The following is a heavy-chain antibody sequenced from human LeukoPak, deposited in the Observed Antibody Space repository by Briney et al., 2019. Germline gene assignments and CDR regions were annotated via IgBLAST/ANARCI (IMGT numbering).Heavy chain of an antibody. V-gene: IGHV3-66*01. D-gene: IGHD6-19*01. CDR1: GFTVSSRY. CDR3: ARDLVGSSGWWDFDS. CDR2: IDSGGHT. J-gene: IGHJ4*02. Sequence: AGGSLRLSCAASGFTVSSRYMSWVRQAPGKGLEWVSAIDSGGHTYYADSVKGRFTISRDNSKNKLHLQINSLRAEDTAVYYCARDLVGSSGWWDFDSWGQGTLVTVPS.